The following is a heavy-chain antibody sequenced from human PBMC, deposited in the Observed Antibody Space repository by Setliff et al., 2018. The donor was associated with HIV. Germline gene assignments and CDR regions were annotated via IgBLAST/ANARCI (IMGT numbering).Heavy chain of an antibody. CDR3: VRVMEDCINGNCYVFDY. Sequence: GGSLRLSCAASGFTFSSYSMNWVRQAPGKGLEWISYISSSSTLYYADSVKGRFTISRDNAKNSLYLQMNSLRAEDTAVYYCVRVMEDCINGNCYVFDYWGQGTLVTVSS. D-gene: IGHD2-15*01. CDR2: ISSSSTL. V-gene: IGHV3-48*01. CDR1: GFTFSSYS. J-gene: IGHJ4*02.